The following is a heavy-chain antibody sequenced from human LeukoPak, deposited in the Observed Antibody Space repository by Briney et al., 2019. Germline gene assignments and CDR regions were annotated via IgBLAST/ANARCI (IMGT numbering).Heavy chain of an antibody. CDR1: GGSISSYY. Sequence: SETLSLACTVSGGSISSYYWSWIRQPPGKGLEWIGYIYYSGSTNYNPSLKSRVTISVDTSKNQFSLKLSSVTAADTAVHYCARGYYDSSGYFIPDYWGQGTLVTVSS. V-gene: IGHV4-59*01. CDR3: ARGYYDSSGYFIPDY. D-gene: IGHD3-22*01. J-gene: IGHJ4*02. CDR2: IYYSGST.